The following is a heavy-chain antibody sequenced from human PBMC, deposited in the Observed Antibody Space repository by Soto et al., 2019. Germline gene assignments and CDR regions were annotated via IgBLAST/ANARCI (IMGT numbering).Heavy chain of an antibody. D-gene: IGHD5-18*01. Sequence: GGSLRLSCAASGFTVSSNYMSWVRQAPGKGLEWVSVIYSGGSTYYADSVKGRFTISRDNSKNTLYLQMNSLRAEDTAVYYCATNLRDTATVFFPNCYFDYWGQGTLVTVSS. CDR2: IYSGGST. J-gene: IGHJ4*02. CDR3: ATNLRDTATVFFPNCYFDY. V-gene: IGHV3-53*01. CDR1: GFTVSSNY.